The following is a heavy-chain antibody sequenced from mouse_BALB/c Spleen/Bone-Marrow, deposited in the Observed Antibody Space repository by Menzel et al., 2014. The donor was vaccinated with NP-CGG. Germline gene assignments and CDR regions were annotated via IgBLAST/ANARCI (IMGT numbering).Heavy chain of an antibody. D-gene: IGHD2-3*01. CDR3: ARYDGPAWFAY. Sequence: VKLMESGAELVKPGALVRLSCKASGYSFXTYWIHWVKQRPGQGLEWIGEINPSNGRTNYNEKFKSKATLTVDKSSSTAYMQLSSLTSEDSAVYYCARYDGPAWFAYWGQGTLVTVSA. CDR2: INPSNGRT. CDR1: GYSFXTYW. V-gene: IGHV1S81*02. J-gene: IGHJ3*01.